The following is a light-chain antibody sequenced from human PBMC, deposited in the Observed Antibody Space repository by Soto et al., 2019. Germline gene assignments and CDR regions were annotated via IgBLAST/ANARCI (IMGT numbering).Light chain of an antibody. CDR2: EGS. V-gene: IGLV2-23*01. Sequence: QSALTQPASVSGSPGQSITISCTGTSSDVGSYKFVSWYQQHPGRAPKLMIYEGSERPSGVSNRFSGSRSGSTASLTISGLQAEDEADYYCCSYAGTSTWVFGGGTKLTVL. CDR1: SSDVGSYKF. CDR3: CSYAGTSTWV. J-gene: IGLJ3*02.